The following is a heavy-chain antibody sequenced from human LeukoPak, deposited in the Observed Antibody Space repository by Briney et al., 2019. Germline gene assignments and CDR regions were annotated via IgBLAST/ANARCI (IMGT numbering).Heavy chain of an antibody. CDR3: ARLAHDAFDI. CDR2: IYPGDSDT. CDR1: GYRFTSYW. J-gene: IGHJ3*02. V-gene: IGHV5-51*01. Sequence: EESLKISCKGSGYRFTSYWIGGVRQMPGKGLEWMGIIYPGDSDTRYSPSFQGQVTISADKSISTAYLQWSSLKASDTAMYYCARLAHDAFDIWGQGTMVTVSS.